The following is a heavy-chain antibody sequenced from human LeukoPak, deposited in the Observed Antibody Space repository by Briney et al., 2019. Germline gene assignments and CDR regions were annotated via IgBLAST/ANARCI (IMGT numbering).Heavy chain of an antibody. CDR1: GDSVSSNSAA. D-gene: IGHD6-19*01. CDR2: TYYRSKWYN. CDR3: ARAGYSSGWSNFDY. J-gene: IGHJ4*02. V-gene: IGHV6-1*01. Sequence: SQTLSLTCAISGDSVSSNSAAWNWIRQSPSRGLEWLGRTYYRSKWYNDYAVSVKSRITINPDTSKNQFSLQLNSVTPKDTAVYYCARAGYSSGWSNFDYWGQGTLVTVSS.